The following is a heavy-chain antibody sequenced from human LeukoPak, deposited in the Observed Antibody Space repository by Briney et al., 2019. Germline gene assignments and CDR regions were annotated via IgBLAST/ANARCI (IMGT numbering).Heavy chain of an antibody. CDR2: ISGSGGST. CDR3: AKADSPFDY. Sequence: GGSLRLSCAASGFTVSSNYMSWVRQAPGKGLEWVSAISGSGGSTYYADSVKGRFTISRDNSKNTLYLQMNSLRAEDTAVYYCAKADSPFDYWGQGTLVTVSS. CDR1: GFTVSSNY. V-gene: IGHV3-23*01. J-gene: IGHJ4*02. D-gene: IGHD2-15*01.